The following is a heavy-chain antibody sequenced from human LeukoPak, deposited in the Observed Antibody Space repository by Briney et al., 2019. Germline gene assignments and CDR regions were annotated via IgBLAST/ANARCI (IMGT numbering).Heavy chain of an antibody. Sequence: SETLSLTCAVYDGSFSGYYWSWIRQPPGKGLEWIGEINHSGSTNYNPSLKSRVTISVDTSKNQFSLKLSSVTAADTAVYYCARGHGFPRNYYGSGSHRRMNWFDPWGQGTLVTVSS. CDR2: INHSGST. CDR1: DGSFSGYY. CDR3: ARGHGFPRNYYGSGSHRRMNWFDP. D-gene: IGHD3-10*01. V-gene: IGHV4-34*01. J-gene: IGHJ5*02.